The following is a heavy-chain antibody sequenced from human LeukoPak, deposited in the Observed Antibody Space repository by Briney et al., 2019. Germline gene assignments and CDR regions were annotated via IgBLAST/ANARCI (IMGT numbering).Heavy chain of an antibody. CDR3: ARGRRGYCSSTSCNYYYYGMDV. Sequence: ASVKVSCKASGGTFSSYAISWVRQAPGQGLEWMGGIIPIFGTANYAQKFQGRVTITADESTSTAYMELSSLRSEDPAVYYCARGRRGYCSSTSCNYYYYGMDVWGQGTTVTVSS. CDR2: IIPIFGTA. V-gene: IGHV1-69*13. J-gene: IGHJ6*02. CDR1: GGTFSSYA. D-gene: IGHD2-2*01.